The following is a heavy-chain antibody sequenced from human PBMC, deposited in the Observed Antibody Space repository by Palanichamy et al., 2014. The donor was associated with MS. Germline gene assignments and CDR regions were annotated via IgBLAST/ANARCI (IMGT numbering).Heavy chain of an antibody. Sequence: EVQAGGGLGEGLVQPGGSLRLSCAASGFTVSSNYMSWVRQAPGKGLEWVSVIYSGGSTYYADSVKGRFTISRDNSKNTLYLQMNSLRAEDTAVYYCARDHGSGYDFWSGYSDAFDIWGQGTMVTVSS. CDR3: ARDHGSGYDFWSGYSDAFDI. D-gene: IGHD3-3*01. CDR1: GFTVSSNY. V-gene: IGHV3-66*01. J-gene: IGHJ3*02. CDR2: IYSGGST.